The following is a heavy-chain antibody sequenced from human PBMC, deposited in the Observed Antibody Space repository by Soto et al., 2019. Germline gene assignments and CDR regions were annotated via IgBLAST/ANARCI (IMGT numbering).Heavy chain of an antibody. J-gene: IGHJ6*03. V-gene: IGHV1-8*01. CDR2: MNPNSGNT. Sequence: ASVKVSCKASGYTFTSYDINWVRQATGQGLEWMGWMNPNSGNTGYAQKFQGRVTMTRNTSISTAYMELSSLRSEDTAVYYCARGPGRYDFWSGYYPPPPTDYYYYYYMDVWGKGTTVTVSS. CDR1: GYTFTSYD. D-gene: IGHD3-3*01. CDR3: ARGPGRYDFWSGYYPPPPTDYYYYYYMDV.